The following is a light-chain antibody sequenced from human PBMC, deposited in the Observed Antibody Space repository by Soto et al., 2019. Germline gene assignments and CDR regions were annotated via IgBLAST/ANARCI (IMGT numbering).Light chain of an antibody. CDR1: SSDVGGYNY. J-gene: IGLJ1*01. CDR2: EVS. Sequence: QSALTQPASVSGSPGQSITISCTGTSSDVGGYNYVSWYQQHPGKAPKLMIYEVSNRPSGVSNRFSGSKSGNTASLTISGLQAEDEADYYCSSYTSSSTPCVFGTGPKVTVL. V-gene: IGLV2-14*01. CDR3: SSYTSSSTPCV.